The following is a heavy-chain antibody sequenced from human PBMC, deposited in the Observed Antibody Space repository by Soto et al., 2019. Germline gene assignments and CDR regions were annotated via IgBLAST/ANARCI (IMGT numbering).Heavy chain of an antibody. J-gene: IGHJ5*02. D-gene: IGHD6-19*01. V-gene: IGHV4-34*01. Sequence: SETLSLTCAVYGGSFSGYYWSWIRQPPGKGLEWIGEINHSGSTNYNPSLKSRVTISVDTSKNQFSLKLSFVTAADTAVYYCARSSGWHNWFDPWGQGTLVTVSS. CDR1: GGSFSGYY. CDR3: ARSSGWHNWFDP. CDR2: INHSGST.